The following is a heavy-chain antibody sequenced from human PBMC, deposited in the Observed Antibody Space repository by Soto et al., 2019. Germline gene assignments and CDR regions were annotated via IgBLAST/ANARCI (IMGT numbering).Heavy chain of an antibody. Sequence: PGGSLRLSCATSGFTFSNTWMSWVRQAPGKGLEWVGRIKSKSRGGTADYAAPVKGRFTISRDDSKNTLYLYMNNLKTEDTAVYYCTTDCPWVTPAYWGQGAPVTVSS. J-gene: IGHJ4*02. CDR1: GFTFSNTW. V-gene: IGHV3-15*01. CDR2: IKSKSRGGTA. CDR3: TTDCPWVTPAY. D-gene: IGHD2-21*02.